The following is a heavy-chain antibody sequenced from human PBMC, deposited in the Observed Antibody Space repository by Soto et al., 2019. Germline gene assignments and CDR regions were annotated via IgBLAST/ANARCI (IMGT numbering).Heavy chain of an antibody. CDR1: GGSFSGYY. J-gene: IGHJ4*02. CDR3: ARGYSSGWYYRSD. D-gene: IGHD6-19*01. V-gene: IGHV4-34*01. Sequence: SETLSLTCAVYGGSFSGYYWSWIRQPPGKGLEWIGEINHSGSTNYNPSLKSRVTISVDTSKNQFSLRLSSVTAADTAVYYCARGYSSGWYYRSDWGQGTLVTVSS. CDR2: INHSGST.